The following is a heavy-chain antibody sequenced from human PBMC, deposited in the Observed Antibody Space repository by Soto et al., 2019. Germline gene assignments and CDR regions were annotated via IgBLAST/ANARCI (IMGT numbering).Heavy chain of an antibody. J-gene: IGHJ4*02. CDR3: ARDLQADY. Sequence: ASVKVSCKTSVYTVTSSAMHWVRQAPGQRLEWMGWINARNGNTKYSQKFQGRVPITRDTSASTAYMELSSLISEDTAVYYCARDLQADYWGQGTLVPVSS. V-gene: IGHV1-3*01. CDR1: VYTVTSSA. CDR2: INARNGNT.